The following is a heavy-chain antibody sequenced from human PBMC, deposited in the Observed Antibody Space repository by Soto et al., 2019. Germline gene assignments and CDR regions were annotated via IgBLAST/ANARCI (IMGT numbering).Heavy chain of an antibody. CDR1: GGSFSSFY. D-gene: IGHD6-19*01. CDR2: IHHSGST. V-gene: IGHV4-34*01. Sequence: SETLSLTCTVYGGSFSSFYWSWIRQSPGKGLEWIGEIHHSGSTNYKSSLKSRVTISVDKSKNQFSLKLTSVTAADTAVYYCARNGYSNGWYHFDYWGQGILVTVSS. CDR3: ARNGYSNGWYHFDY. J-gene: IGHJ4*02.